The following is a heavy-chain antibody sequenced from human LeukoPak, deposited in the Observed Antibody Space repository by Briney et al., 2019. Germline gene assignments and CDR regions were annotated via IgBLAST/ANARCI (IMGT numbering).Heavy chain of an antibody. D-gene: IGHD3-3*01. CDR1: GFTFSSYA. J-gene: IGHJ4*02. CDR2: ISGSGGST. CDR3: ARDWSHRCFDY. Sequence: GGSLRLPCAASGFTFSSYAMTWVRQAPGKGLEWVSSISGSGGSTYYADSVKGRFTISRDNSENTLYLQMNSLRAEDTAVYYCARDWSHRCFDYWGQGTLVTVSS. V-gene: IGHV3-23*01.